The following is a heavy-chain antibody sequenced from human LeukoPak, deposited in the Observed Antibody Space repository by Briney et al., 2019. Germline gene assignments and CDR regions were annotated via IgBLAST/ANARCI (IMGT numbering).Heavy chain of an antibody. CDR2: INPNSGGT. D-gene: IGHD1-26*01. V-gene: IGHV1-2*02. CDR1: GYTFTDYY. J-gene: IGHJ5*02. CDR3: VSGPYDVTYYGVS. Sequence: ASVKVSCKASGYTFTDYYMHWVRQAPGQGLEWMGWINPNSGGTKFAQKFQGRVNVTRDTSIRTAYLELNSLTSEDTAGYYCVSGPYDVTYYGVSWGQGTLVTVSS.